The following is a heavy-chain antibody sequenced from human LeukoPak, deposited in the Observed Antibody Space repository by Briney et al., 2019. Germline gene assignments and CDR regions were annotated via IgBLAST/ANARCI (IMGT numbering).Heavy chain of an antibody. Sequence: PGEALKISCKASGYRFTNYWIGWVRQMPRKGLEWMGIIYPGDSDTRYSPSFQGQVTISADKSISTAYLQWSSLKASDTAIYYCARHESSGYPFDYWGQGTLVTVSS. CDR2: IYPGDSDT. CDR3: ARHESSGYPFDY. V-gene: IGHV5-51*01. D-gene: IGHD3-22*01. CDR1: GYRFTNYW. J-gene: IGHJ4*02.